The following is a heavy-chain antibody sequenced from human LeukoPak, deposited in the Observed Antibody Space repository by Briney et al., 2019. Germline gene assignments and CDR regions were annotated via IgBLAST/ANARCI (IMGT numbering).Heavy chain of an antibody. D-gene: IGHD2-2*01. J-gene: IGHJ4*02. CDR2: ISRGGNSI. Sequence: GGSLRLSCAASGFTFTDYYMSWIRQAPGKGLEWVSSISRGGNSIYYADSVKGRFTISRDNAKNSLYLQMNSLRAEDTAVYYCARDLLGDIVVVPAAGYWGQGTLVTVSS. V-gene: IGHV3-11*04. CDR1: GFTFTDYY. CDR3: ARDLLGDIVVVPAAGY.